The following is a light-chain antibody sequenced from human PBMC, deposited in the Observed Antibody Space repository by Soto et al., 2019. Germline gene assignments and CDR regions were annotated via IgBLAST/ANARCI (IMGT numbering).Light chain of an antibody. V-gene: IGKV3-20*01. CDR1: QSVSSTS. Sequence: EIVLTQSPGALSLSPGGRATLSCRASQSVSSTSLAWYHQKPGRAPRLLIYGGYRRATGIPDRFSGSGSGTDFTLTISRLEPEDFAVYYCQHYGSPPSAFGQGTKLEIK. CDR2: GGY. J-gene: IGKJ2*01. CDR3: QHYGSPPSA.